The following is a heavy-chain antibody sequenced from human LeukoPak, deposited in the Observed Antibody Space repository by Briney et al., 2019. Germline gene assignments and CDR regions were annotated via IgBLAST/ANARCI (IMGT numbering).Heavy chain of an antibody. D-gene: IGHD3-10*01. Sequence: GGSLLLSGAASGFTVSSNYMSWVRPAPGKGLDWVSVIYSGGSTYYADSVKGRFTISRDNSKNTLYLQMNSLRAEDTAVYYCARDRRAGRWFGELLGEYYGMDVWGQGTTVTVSS. CDR3: ARDRRAGRWFGELLGEYYGMDV. CDR2: IYSGGST. J-gene: IGHJ6*02. CDR1: GFTVSSNY. V-gene: IGHV3-66*01.